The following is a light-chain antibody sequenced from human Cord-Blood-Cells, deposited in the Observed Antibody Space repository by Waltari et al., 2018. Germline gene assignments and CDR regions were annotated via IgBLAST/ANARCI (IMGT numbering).Light chain of an antibody. Sequence: DIQMTQSPSPVSASVGDRVTITCRASQGISSWLAWYQQKTRKAPKLLIYAAASLQRGVTSRCSGSSWGTDFTLTISSMQPEDFATYYCRQANSFPCSFGQGTKLEIK. CDR1: QGISSW. CDR3: RQANSFPCS. V-gene: IGKV1-12*01. CDR2: AAA. J-gene: IGKJ2*04.